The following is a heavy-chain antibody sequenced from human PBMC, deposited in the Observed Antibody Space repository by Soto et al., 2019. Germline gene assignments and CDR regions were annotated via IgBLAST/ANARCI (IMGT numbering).Heavy chain of an antibody. CDR3: ARAIIFGYGMDV. CDR1: GFTFSSYG. CDR2: ISYDGSNK. V-gene: IGHV3-30*03. J-gene: IGHJ6*02. Sequence: GGSLRLSCAASGFTFSSYGMHWVRQAPGKGLEWVAVISYDGSNKYYADSVKGRFTISRDNSKNTLYLQMNSLRAEDTAVYYCARAIIFGYGMDVWGQGTTVTVSS. D-gene: IGHD3-3*02.